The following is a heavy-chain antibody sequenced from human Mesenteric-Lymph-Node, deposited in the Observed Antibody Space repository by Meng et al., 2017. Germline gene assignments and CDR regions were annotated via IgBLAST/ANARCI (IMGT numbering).Heavy chain of an antibody. Sequence: QVQLQESGPGLVKPSETLSPTCDGSGGSISSINWWTWVRQPPGKGLEWIGEIYHSGSTNYNPSLKSRVTISVDKSKNQFSLKLSSVTAADTAVYYCARVAAAGNEWFDPWGQGTLVTVSS. V-gene: IGHV4-4*02. CDR3: ARVAAAGNEWFDP. CDR1: GGSISSINW. CDR2: IYHSGST. J-gene: IGHJ5*02. D-gene: IGHD6-13*01.